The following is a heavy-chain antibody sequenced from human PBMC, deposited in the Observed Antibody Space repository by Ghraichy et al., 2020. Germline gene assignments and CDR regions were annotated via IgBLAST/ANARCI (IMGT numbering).Heavy chain of an antibody. V-gene: IGHV1-2*06. CDR2: INPKTGGT. CDR1: GYTFTGDF. CDR3: ARADGRLTSGYSRYDP. Sequence: SVKVSCKASGYTFTGDFMHWVRQTPGQGLEWMGRINPKTGGTDYAQKFQGRVTMTRDTSISAAYMELSRLTSDDTAVYYCARADGRLTSGYSRYDPWGQGTLVTVSS. J-gene: IGHJ5*02. D-gene: IGHD3-22*01.